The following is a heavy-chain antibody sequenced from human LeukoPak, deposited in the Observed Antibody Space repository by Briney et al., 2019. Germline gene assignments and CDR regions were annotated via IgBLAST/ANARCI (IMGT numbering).Heavy chain of an antibody. CDR1: GFTFSSYA. D-gene: IGHD3-22*01. CDR2: ISYDGSNK. V-gene: IGHV3-30-3*01. Sequence: PPGGSLRLSCAASGFTFSSYAMHWVRQAPGKGLEWVAVISYDGSNKYYADSVKGRFTISRDNSKNTLYLQMNSLRAEDTAVYYCARENYYDSSGYDFWSYWGQGTLVTVSS. CDR3: ARENYYDSSGYDFWSY. J-gene: IGHJ4*02.